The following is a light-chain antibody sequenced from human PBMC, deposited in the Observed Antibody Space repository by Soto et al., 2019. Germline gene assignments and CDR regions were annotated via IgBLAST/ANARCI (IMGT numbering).Light chain of an antibody. V-gene: IGKV3-20*01. CDR2: GAS. J-gene: IGKJ1*01. CDR1: QSVSSSY. Sequence: EIVLTQSPGTLSLSPGGRATLSCRASQSVSSSYLAWYQQKPGQAPRLLIYGASSRATGIPDRFSGSGSGTDFTLTISRLEPEDIAVYYCQQYGSSPWTFGQGTKV. CDR3: QQYGSSPWT.